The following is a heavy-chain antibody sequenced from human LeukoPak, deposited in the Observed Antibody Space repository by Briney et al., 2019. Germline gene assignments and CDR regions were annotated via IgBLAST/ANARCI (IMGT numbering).Heavy chain of an antibody. Sequence: ASVKVSCKASGYTFTSYGISWVRQAPGQGLEWMGWISAYNGNTNYAQKLQGRVTITTDTSTSTAYMELRSLRSDDTAVYYCARGYCSSTSCYKGFYYWGQGTLVTVSS. CDR3: ARGYCSSTSCYKGFYY. D-gene: IGHD2-2*02. J-gene: IGHJ4*02. V-gene: IGHV1-18*01. CDR1: GYTFTSYG. CDR2: ISAYNGNT.